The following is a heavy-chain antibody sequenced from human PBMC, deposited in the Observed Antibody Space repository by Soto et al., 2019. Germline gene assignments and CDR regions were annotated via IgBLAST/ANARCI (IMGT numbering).Heavy chain of an antibody. CDR3: ARGPDGWYVS. V-gene: IGHV4-34*01. Sequence: SETLSLTCAVYGGSFSGYYWSWIRQPPGKGLEWIGEINHSGSTNYNPSLKCRVTISVDTSKNQFSLKLSSVTAADTAVYYCARGPDGWYVSWGQGTLVTVSS. J-gene: IGHJ4*02. D-gene: IGHD6-19*01. CDR1: GGSFSGYY. CDR2: INHSGST.